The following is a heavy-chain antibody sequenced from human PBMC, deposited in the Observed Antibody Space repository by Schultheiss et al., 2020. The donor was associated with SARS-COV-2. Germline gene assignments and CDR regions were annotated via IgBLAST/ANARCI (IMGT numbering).Heavy chain of an antibody. J-gene: IGHJ3*02. CDR2: ISSNGGST. CDR3: ATPVHNWRAFDI. V-gene: IGHV3-64*01. D-gene: IGHD1-20*01. Sequence: GGSLRLSCAASGFTFSSYAMHWVRQAPGKGLEYVSAISSNGGSTYYANSVKGRFTISRDNSKNTLYLQMGSLRAEDMAVYYCATPVHNWRAFDIWGQGTMVTVSS. CDR1: GFTFSSYA.